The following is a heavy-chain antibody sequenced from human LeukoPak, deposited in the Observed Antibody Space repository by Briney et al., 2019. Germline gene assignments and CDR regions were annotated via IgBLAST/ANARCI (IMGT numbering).Heavy chain of an antibody. V-gene: IGHV3-74*01. D-gene: IGHD1-26*01. Sequence: GGSLRLSCVASGFTFSTYWMHWARQAPGKGLVWVSRINSAGNSISYADSVKGRFTISRDNAKNTLYLQMNSLRAEDTAVYYCAKDGVVSGSYVYWGQGTLVTVSS. CDR1: GFTFSTYW. J-gene: IGHJ4*02. CDR3: AKDGVVSGSYVY. CDR2: INSAGNSI.